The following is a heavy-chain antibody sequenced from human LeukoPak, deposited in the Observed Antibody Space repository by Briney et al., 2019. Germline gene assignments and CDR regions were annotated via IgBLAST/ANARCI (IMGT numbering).Heavy chain of an antibody. CDR1: GFTVSSNY. J-gene: IGHJ1*01. Sequence: GGSLRPSCVVSGFTVSSNYMSWVRQAPGKGLEWVSVFYSGGSTYYADSVKGRFTISRDNSKNTLYLQMNSLRAEDTAVYYCARGGGYSYGPEYFQHWGQGTLVTVSS. CDR2: FYSGGST. D-gene: IGHD5-18*01. V-gene: IGHV3-53*01. CDR3: ARGGGYSYGPEYFQH.